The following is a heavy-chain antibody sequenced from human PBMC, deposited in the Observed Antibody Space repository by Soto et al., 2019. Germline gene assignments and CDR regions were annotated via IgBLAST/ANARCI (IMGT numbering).Heavy chain of an antibody. CDR1: GFTFINYG. D-gene: IGHD2-21*01. CDR3: ARGLHSLFDY. Sequence: PGGSLRLSCGASGFTFINYGMHWVRQAPGKGLEWVAVIWYDGNNKYYADSVKGRFTISRDNSNNTLYVQMTSLRAEDTAVYYCARGLHSLFDYWGQGTLVTVPS. J-gene: IGHJ4*02. CDR2: IWYDGNNK. V-gene: IGHV3-33*01.